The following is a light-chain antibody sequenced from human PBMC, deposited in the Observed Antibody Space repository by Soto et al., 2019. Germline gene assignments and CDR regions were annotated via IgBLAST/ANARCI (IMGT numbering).Light chain of an antibody. CDR3: SSYTSSXTLHYV. V-gene: IGLV2-14*01. CDR2: DVS. Sequence: QSVLTQPASLSGSPGQSITISCTGTSSDVGGYNYVSWYQQHPGKAPKLMIYDVSNRPSGVSNRFSGSKSGNTASLTISGLQAEDEADYYCSSYTSSXTLHYVFGTGTKVTVL. J-gene: IGLJ1*01. CDR1: SSDVGGYNY.